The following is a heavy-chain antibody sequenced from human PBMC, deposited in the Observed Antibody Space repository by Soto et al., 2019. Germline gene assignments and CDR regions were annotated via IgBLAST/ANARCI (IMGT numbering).Heavy chain of an antibody. Sequence: QLQESGPGLVKPSGTLSLTCAVSGGSVTTNYWWGWVRQSPVTGLEWIGDMSHSGPTNYSPSLKSRVTLSVDTSQNQFSLELKXXXXXXXXXXXXXXXRXXXTIHSWGQGTLVTVXS. CDR2: MSHSGPT. D-gene: IGHD3-3*01. J-gene: IGHJ4*02. V-gene: IGHV4-4*02. CDR3: XXXRXXXTIHS. CDR1: GGSVTTNYW.